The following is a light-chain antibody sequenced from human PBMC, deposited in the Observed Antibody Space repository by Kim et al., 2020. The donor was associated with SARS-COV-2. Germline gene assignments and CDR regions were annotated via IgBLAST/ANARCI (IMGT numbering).Light chain of an antibody. Sequence: GQSVTISCTGTSSDVGGYNYVSWYQQHPGKAPKLMIYEVSKRPSGVPDRFSGSKSGNTASLTVSGLQAEDEADYYCSSYAGSNNWVLGGGTQLTVL. CDR1: SSDVGGYNY. CDR3: SSYAGSNNWV. CDR2: EVS. J-gene: IGLJ3*02. V-gene: IGLV2-8*01.